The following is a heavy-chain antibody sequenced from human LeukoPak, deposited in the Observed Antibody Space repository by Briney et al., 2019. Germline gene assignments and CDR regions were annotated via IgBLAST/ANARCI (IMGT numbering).Heavy chain of an antibody. Sequence: GGSLRLSCAVSGFTVSGNYMNWVRQAPGKGLEWVSYISSSGSTIYYADSAKGRFTISRDNAKNSLYLQMNSLRAEDTAVYYCAELGITMIGGVWGKGTTVTISS. J-gene: IGHJ6*04. CDR2: ISSSGSTI. CDR1: GFTVSGNY. V-gene: IGHV3-11*04. CDR3: AELGITMIGGV. D-gene: IGHD3-10*02.